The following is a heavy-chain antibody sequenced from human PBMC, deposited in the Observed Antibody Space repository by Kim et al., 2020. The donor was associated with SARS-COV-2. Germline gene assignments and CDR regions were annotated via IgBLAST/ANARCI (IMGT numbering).Heavy chain of an antibody. CDR2: LTSSSSYM. CDR3: ARDLDGYQLLSTGMDV. Sequence: GGSLRLSCAASGFTFSTYNMNWVRQAPGKGLEWVSSLTSSSSYMFYADSVKGRFTISRDNAKNSLSLQMNSLRAEDTAVCYCARDLDGYQLLSTGMDVWGQGTTVTVSS. V-gene: IGHV3-21*01. J-gene: IGHJ6*02. D-gene: IGHD2-2*01. CDR1: GFTFSTYN.